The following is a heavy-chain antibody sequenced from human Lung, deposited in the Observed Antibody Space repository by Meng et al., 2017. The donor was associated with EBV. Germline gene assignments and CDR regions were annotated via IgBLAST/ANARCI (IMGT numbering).Heavy chain of an antibody. Sequence: ELQLAEAGGGLCQPVGSLRRSCAASGFSFSGSAMHWVRQASGKGLEWVGRIRSKANNYATSFGASVEGRFTISRDDSNNTAYLQMNSLKTEDTAVYYCTSRSYWGQGTLVTVSS. CDR2: IRSKANNYAT. D-gene: IGHD3-10*01. CDR3: TSRSY. CDR1: GFSFSGSA. J-gene: IGHJ4*02. V-gene: IGHV3-73*02.